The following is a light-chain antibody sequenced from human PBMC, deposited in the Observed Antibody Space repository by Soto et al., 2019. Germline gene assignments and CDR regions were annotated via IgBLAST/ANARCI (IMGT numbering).Light chain of an antibody. Sequence: IQMTQSPSSVSASVGDRVTITCQARRDISTWVAWYQQKPGKAPKLLIYSASALKRGVPSRFSGSGSGTDFALTVSSLQPEDFATYYCHQAATFPWTFGQGTKVEIQ. CDR3: HQAATFPWT. J-gene: IGKJ1*01. V-gene: IGKV1D-12*01. CDR1: RDISTW. CDR2: SAS.